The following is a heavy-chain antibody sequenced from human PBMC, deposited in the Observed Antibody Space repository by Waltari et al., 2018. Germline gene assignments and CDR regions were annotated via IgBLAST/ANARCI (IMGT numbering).Heavy chain of an antibody. Sequence: QVQLQQWGAGLLKHSETLSITCAVYGGSFSGYYWSWIRQPPGKGLEWIGEINHSGSTNYNPSLKSLVTISVDTSKNQFSLKLSSVTAADTAVYYCARAWISLILGATSAFDIWGQGTMVTVS. V-gene: IGHV4-34*01. CDR2: INHSGST. D-gene: IGHD1-26*01. CDR1: GGSFSGYY. J-gene: IGHJ3*02. CDR3: ARAWISLILGATSAFDI.